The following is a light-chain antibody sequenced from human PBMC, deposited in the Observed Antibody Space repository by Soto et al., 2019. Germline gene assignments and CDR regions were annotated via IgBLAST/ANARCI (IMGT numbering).Light chain of an antibody. CDR1: QSISTY. CDR2: AAS. V-gene: IGKV1-39*01. J-gene: IGKJ1*01. CDR3: QQSYGTPQT. Sequence: DIQMTQSPSSLSASVGDRVTITCRASQSISTYLNWYQQKPGEAPKLLIYAASSLQSGVPSRFSGSGSGTDFTLTISSLQPEDFATYSCQQSYGTPQTFGQGTKVEIK.